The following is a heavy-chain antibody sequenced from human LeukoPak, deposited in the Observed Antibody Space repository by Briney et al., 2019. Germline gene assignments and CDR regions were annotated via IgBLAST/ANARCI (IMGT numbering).Heavy chain of an antibody. CDR2: IYHSGST. CDR1: GGSISSSNW. V-gene: IGHV4-4*02. J-gene: IGHJ4*02. Sequence: SETLSLTCAVSGGSISSSNWWSWVRQPPGKGLEWIGEIYHSGSTNYNPSLESRVTISVDTSKNQFSLKLSSVTAADTAVYYCAGRFLEWLLDYWGQGTLVTVSS. CDR3: AGRFLEWLLDY. D-gene: IGHD3-3*01.